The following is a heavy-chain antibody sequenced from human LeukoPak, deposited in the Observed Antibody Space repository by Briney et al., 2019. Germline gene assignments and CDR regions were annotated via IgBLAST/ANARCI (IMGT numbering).Heavy chain of an antibody. D-gene: IGHD4-23*01. CDR1: GYSFTTYW. CDR2: IYPGDSDI. J-gene: IGHJ4*02. Sequence: GESLKISCKGSGYSFTTYWIGWVRQMPGKGLEWMGIIYPGDSDIRYSPSFQGQVTISADKSISTAYLQWSSLKASDTAMYYCASRVDYGGINREYYFHYWGQATLVTVSS. V-gene: IGHV5-51*01. CDR3: ASRVDYGGINREYYFHY.